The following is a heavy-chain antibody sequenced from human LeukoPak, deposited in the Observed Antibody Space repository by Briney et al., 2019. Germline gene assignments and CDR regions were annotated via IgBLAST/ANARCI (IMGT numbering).Heavy chain of an antibody. D-gene: IGHD6-13*01. V-gene: IGHV3-23*01. CDR3: AKASSSWYETFDY. J-gene: IGHJ4*02. Sequence: GRSLRLSCAASGFTFSSYAMSWVRQAPGKGLEWVSAISGSGGSTYYADSVKGRFTISRDNSKNTLYLQMNSLRAEDTAVYYCAKASSSWYETFDYWGQGTLVTVSS. CDR2: ISGSGGST. CDR1: GFTFSSYA.